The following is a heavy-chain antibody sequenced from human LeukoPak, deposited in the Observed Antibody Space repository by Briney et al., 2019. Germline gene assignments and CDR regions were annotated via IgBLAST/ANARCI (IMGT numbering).Heavy chain of an antibody. D-gene: IGHD2-2*01. CDR2: ISGSGGST. J-gene: IGHJ5*02. V-gene: IGHV3-23*01. CDR3: AKDIVVVPAAQGRDWFDP. CDR1: GSTFSSYA. Sequence: GGSLRLSCAASGSTFSSYAMSWVRQAPGKGLEWVSAISGSGGSTYYADSVKGRFTISRDNSKNTLYLQMNSLRAEDTAVYYCAKDIVVVPAAQGRDWFDPWGQGTLVTVSS.